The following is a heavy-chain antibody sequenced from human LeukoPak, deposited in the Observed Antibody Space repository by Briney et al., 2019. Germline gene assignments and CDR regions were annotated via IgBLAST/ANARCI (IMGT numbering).Heavy chain of an antibody. J-gene: IGHJ4*02. CDR1: GFTFSSYG. D-gene: IGHD1-26*01. CDR2: IRYDGSNK. CDR3: AKDGGMVADG. Sequence: GGSLRLSCAASGFTFSSYGMHWVRQAPGKGLEWVAFIRYDGSNKYYADSVKGRFTISRDSSKNTLYLQMNSLRAEDTAVYYCAKDGGMVADGWGQGTLVTVSS. V-gene: IGHV3-30*02.